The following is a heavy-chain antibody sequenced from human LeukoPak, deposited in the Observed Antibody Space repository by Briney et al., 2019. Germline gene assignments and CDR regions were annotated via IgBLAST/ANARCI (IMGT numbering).Heavy chain of an antibody. V-gene: IGHV4-34*01. CDR3: VRATSAYDSGHMDV. CDR2: INHSGST. J-gene: IGHJ6*02. D-gene: IGHD5-12*01. Sequence: SETLSLTCAVYGGSFSDYYWSWIRQPPGKGLEWIGEINHSGSTNYNPSLKSRVTISVDTSKNQFSLKLSSVTAADTATYYCVRATSAYDSGHMDVWGQGTTVTVSS. CDR1: GGSFSDYY.